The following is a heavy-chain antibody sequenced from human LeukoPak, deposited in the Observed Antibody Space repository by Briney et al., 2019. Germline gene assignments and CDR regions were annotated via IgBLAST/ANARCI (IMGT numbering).Heavy chain of an antibody. CDR3: ARAPVATPSEFDY. Sequence: SETLSLTCTVSGGSISSYYWSWIRQHPGKGPEWIGYISYGGNTYYNPFLKSRVAISADTPKNQFSLKLSSTTAADTAVYYCARAPVATPSEFDYWGQGTLVTVSS. J-gene: IGHJ4*02. D-gene: IGHD5-12*01. CDR2: ISYGGNT. V-gene: IGHV4-59*06. CDR1: GGSISSYY.